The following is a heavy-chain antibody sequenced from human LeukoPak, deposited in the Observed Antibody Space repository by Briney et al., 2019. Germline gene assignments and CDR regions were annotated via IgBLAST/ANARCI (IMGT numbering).Heavy chain of an antibody. D-gene: IGHD6-13*01. CDR3: ASGTAEDYYMDV. CDR1: GFTFSSYT. J-gene: IGHJ6*03. CDR2: ISISSSTI. V-gene: IGHV3-48*01. Sequence: VRSLRPSCAASGFTFSSYTMDWVRQAPGKGLEWVSYISISSSTIYYADSVKGRFTISRDNAKNSLYLQMNSLRAEDTAVYYCASGTAEDYYMDVWGKGTTVTVSS.